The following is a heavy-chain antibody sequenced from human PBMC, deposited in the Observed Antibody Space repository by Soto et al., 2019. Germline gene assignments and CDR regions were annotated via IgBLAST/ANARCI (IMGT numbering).Heavy chain of an antibody. D-gene: IGHD5-12*01. CDR2: IKDGGST. V-gene: IGHV4-34*01. CDR3: ARGQEGVVATH. CDR1: GGSLSGYY. J-gene: IGHJ4*02. Sequence: QVQLQQWGAGLLKPSETLSLTCAVNGGSLSGYYWSWIRQPPGKELEWIGEIKDGGSTNYSPSLKSRATISSDTSNNQFSLRLNSVTAADTAVYYCARGQEGVVATHWDQGTLVTVSS.